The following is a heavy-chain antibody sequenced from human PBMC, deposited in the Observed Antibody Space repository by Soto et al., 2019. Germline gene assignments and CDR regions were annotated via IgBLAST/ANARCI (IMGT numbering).Heavy chain of an antibody. CDR3: ARTTAVPNTLRSRYFFDY. V-gene: IGHV4-61*01. CDR1: GGSVSNKTYY. CDR2: VYYSGTT. D-gene: IGHD4-17*01. J-gene: IGHJ4*02. Sequence: SETLSLTCSVSGGSVSNKTYYWSWIRQPPGKRLEWIGYVYYSGTTNYNPSLKSRVTISVDLSKNQFSLRLSSVTTADTALYYCARTTAVPNTLRSRYFFDYWGQGTPVTVSS.